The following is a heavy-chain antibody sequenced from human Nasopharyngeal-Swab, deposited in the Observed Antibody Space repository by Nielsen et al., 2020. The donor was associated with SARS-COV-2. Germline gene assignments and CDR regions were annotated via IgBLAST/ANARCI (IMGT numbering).Heavy chain of an antibody. V-gene: IGHV1-46*01. Sequence: ASVKVSCKASGYTFTSYYMHWVRQAPGQGLEWMRIINPSGGSTSYAQKFQGRVTMTRDTSTSTVYMELSSLRSEDTAVYYCARTEGSHCGGDCYSNWFDPWGQGTLVTVSS. CDR1: GYTFTSYY. CDR3: ARTEGSHCGGDCYSNWFDP. D-gene: IGHD2-21*02. CDR2: INPSGGST. J-gene: IGHJ5*02.